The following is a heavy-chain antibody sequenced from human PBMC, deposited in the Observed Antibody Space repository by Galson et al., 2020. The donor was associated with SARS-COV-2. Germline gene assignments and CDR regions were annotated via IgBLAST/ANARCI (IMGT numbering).Heavy chain of an antibody. CDR1: GASISSGSYY. CDR2: IYKSGNT. D-gene: IGHD3-3*01. J-gene: IGHJ6*02. V-gene: IGHV4-61*02. Sequence: SETLSLTCTVSGASISSGSYYWSWIRQPAGKGLEWIGRIYKSGNTNYNPSLWSQVTISVDTSKNQFSLKLTSVTTADTAVYYCARGTSPRVTIFGVLTGTCCMDVWGQGTAVTVSS. CDR3: ARGTSPRVTIFGVLTGTCCMDV.